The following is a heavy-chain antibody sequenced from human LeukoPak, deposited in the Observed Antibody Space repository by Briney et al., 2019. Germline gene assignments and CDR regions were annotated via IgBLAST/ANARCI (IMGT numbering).Heavy chain of an antibody. CDR2: MSPNSGNT. J-gene: IGHJ6*02. CDR3: ARSIRSYYDFWSGPYGMDV. Sequence: ASVKVSCKASGGTFSSYAINWVRQATGQGLEWMGWMSPNSGNTGYAQKFQGRVTMTRNTSISTAYMELSSLRSEDTAVYYCARSIRSYYDFWSGPYGMDVWGQGTTVTVSS. V-gene: IGHV1-8*02. D-gene: IGHD3-3*01. CDR1: GGTFSSYA.